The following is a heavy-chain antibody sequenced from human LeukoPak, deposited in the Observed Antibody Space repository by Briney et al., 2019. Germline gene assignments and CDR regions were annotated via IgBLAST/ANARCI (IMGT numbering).Heavy chain of an antibody. CDR1: GYSISSGYY. J-gene: IGHJ4*02. Sequence: KPSETLSLTCAVSGYSISSGYYWGWIRQPPGKGLEWIGSIYHSGSTYYNPPLKSRVTISADTSKNQFSLKLSSVTATDTAVYYCARHGGHSGFDPYDFWGQGTLVTVSS. CDR2: IYHSGST. D-gene: IGHD5-12*01. V-gene: IGHV4-38-2*01. CDR3: ARHGGHSGFDPYDF.